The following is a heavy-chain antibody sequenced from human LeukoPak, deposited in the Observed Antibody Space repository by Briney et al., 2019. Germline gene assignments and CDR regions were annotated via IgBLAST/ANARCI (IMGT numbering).Heavy chain of an antibody. CDR2: IIFIFGTP. V-gene: IGHV1-69*05. D-gene: IGHD3-10*01. CDR3: ATEGTHYYMDV. Sequence: GASVKVSCKASGGTFSSDAISWVRQAPGQGLEWMGGIIFIFGTPDYAQKFQGRVTITTDESTSTAYMELSSLRTEDTAVYYCATEGTHYYMDVWGKGTTVTVSS. CDR1: GGTFSSDA. J-gene: IGHJ6*03.